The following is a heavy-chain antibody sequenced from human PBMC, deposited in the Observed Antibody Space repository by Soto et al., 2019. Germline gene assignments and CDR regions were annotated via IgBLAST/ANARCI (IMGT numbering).Heavy chain of an antibody. V-gene: IGHV3-23*01. CDR3: ARRGSGSYYDY. CDR1: GFTFSSYA. J-gene: IGHJ4*01. CDR2: ISGSGGST. D-gene: IGHD1-26*01. Sequence: EVPLLESGGGLVQPGGSLRLSCAASGFTFSSYAMRWVRQAPVKGLEWVSAISGSGGSTYYADSVKGRFTISRDNSKNTLYLQMNSLRAEDTAVYYCARRGSGSYYDYWGHGTLVTVSS.